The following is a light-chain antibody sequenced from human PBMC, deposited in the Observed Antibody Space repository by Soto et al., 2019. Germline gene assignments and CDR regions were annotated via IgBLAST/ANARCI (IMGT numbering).Light chain of an antibody. CDR2: EVS. J-gene: IGLJ2*01. CDR3: NSRIIRNTVI. CDR1: SSDVGGYKY. Sequence: QSALTQPASVSGSPGQSLTISCTGTSSDVGGYKYVSWYQQHPGKAPKLIIYEVSNRPSGISNRFSGSKSGNTASLTISGLNAEDEDDYFCNSRIIRNTVIFGGGTKLTVL. V-gene: IGLV2-14*01.